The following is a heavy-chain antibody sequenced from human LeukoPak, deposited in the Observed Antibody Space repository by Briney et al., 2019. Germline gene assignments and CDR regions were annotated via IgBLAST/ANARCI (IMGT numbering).Heavy chain of an antibody. CDR2: IKQDGSEK. CDR3: ARGLVTIFGVVPYYFDY. CDR1: GFIFHNFW. J-gene: IGHJ4*02. Sequence: GGSLRLSCAGSGFIFHNFWMSWVRQAPGKGLEWVANIKQDGSEKYYVDSVKGRFTISRDNAKNSLYLQMNSLRAEDTAVYYCARGLVTIFGVVPYYFDYWGQGTLVTVSS. D-gene: IGHD3-3*01. V-gene: IGHV3-7*03.